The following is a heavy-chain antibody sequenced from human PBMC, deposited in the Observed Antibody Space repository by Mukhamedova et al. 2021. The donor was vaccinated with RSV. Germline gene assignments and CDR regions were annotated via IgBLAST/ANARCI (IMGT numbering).Heavy chain of an antibody. CDR2: IWYDGSKQ. CDR3: AKTPATDWYFDL. CDR1: GFIFSTYG. D-gene: IGHD5-12*01. Sequence: GFIFSTYGMHWVRQAPGKGLEWVAVIWYDGSKQYYADSVKCRFTISRDTSQNTLYLQMNSLRAEDTAVYFCAKTPATDWYFDLWGR. J-gene: IGHJ2*01. V-gene: IGHV3-33*06.